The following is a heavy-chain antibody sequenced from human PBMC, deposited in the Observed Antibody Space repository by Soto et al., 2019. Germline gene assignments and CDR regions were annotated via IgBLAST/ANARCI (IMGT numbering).Heavy chain of an antibody. J-gene: IGHJ6*02. CDR1: GYTLTSYG. CDR3: ARAGGSSWSHYYDYYGMDV. Sequence: QVQLVQSGAEVEKPGASVKVSCKASGYTLTSYGSSWVRQAPGQGLELMGLISAYNGNTNYEQKLQGRVTMPTDKSTSKAYSELRRLRSDDTAVYYCARAGGSSWSHYYDYYGMDVWAQGTTVTVSS. D-gene: IGHD6-13*01. CDR2: ISAYNGNT. V-gene: IGHV1-18*01.